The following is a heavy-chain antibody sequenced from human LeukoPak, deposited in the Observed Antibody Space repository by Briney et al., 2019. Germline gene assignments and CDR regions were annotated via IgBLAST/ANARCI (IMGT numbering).Heavy chain of an antibody. V-gene: IGHV5-51*01. J-gene: IGHJ6*02. CDR2: IYPGDSDT. D-gene: IGHD3-3*01. Sequence: GESLKISCKGSGYSFTSYWIGWVRQMPGKGLEWMGIIYPGDSDTRYSPSFQGQVTISADKSISTAYLQWSSLKASDTAMYYCAKHGEKLRPFFGYQNYGMDVWGQGTTVTVSS. CDR1: GYSFTSYW. CDR3: AKHGEKLRPFFGYQNYGMDV.